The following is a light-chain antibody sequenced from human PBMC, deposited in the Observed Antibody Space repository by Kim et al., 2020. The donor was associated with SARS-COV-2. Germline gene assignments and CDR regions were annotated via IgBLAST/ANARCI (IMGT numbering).Light chain of an antibody. Sequence: ASVGDRVTITCRASQSFANYLNWYQQKPGKAPKLLIYATSNLQNGVPSRFSGGRSATDFILTISSLQPEDFATYYCQQSYRSPLTFGAGTKVDIK. CDR1: QSFANY. V-gene: IGKV1-39*01. J-gene: IGKJ4*01. CDR2: ATS. CDR3: QQSYRSPLT.